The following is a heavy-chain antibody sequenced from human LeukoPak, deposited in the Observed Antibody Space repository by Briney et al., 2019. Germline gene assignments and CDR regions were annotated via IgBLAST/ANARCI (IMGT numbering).Heavy chain of an antibody. D-gene: IGHD3-3*01. CDR3: ARRPLEWLLSYYFDY. J-gene: IGHJ4*02. Sequence: KTSETLSLTCAVYGGSFSGYYWSWIRQPPGKGLEWIGEINHSGSTNYNPSPKSRVTISVDTSKNQFSLKLSSVTAADTAVYYCARRPLEWLLSYYFDYWGQGTLVTVSS. CDR1: GGSFSGYY. CDR2: INHSGST. V-gene: IGHV4-34*01.